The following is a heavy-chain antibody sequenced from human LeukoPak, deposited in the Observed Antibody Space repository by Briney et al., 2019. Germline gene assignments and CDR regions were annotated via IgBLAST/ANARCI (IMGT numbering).Heavy chain of an antibody. CDR2: IYHSGST. Sequence: SETLSLTCTVSGGSISSYYWSWIRQPPGKGLEWIGEIYHSGSTNYNPSLKSRVTISVDKSKNQFSLKLSSVTAADTAVYYCARGFGYSGYDLYYYYYMDVWGKGTTVTISS. V-gene: IGHV4-59*12. CDR3: ARGFGYSGYDLYYYYYMDV. J-gene: IGHJ6*03. D-gene: IGHD5-12*01. CDR1: GGSISSYY.